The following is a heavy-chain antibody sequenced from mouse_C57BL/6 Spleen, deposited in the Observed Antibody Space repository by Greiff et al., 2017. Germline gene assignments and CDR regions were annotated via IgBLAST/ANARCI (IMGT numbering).Heavy chain of an antibody. CDR1: GYTFTSYW. V-gene: IGHV1-52*01. J-gene: IGHJ1*03. Sequence: QVQLQQPGAELVRPGSSVKLSCKASGYTFTSYWMHWVKQRPIQGLEWIGNIDPSDSETNYNQKFKDKATLTVDKSSSTAYMQLSSLTSEDSAVYYCARLAHYYGNYEWYFDGWGTGTTVTVSS. CDR3: ARLAHYYGNYEWYFDG. CDR2: IDPSDSET. D-gene: IGHD2-1*01.